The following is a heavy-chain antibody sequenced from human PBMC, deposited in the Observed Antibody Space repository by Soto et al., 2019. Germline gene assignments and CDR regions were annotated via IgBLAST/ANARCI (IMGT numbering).Heavy chain of an antibody. V-gene: IGHV3-48*01. CDR2: ISSSSSTI. CDR1: GFTFSSYS. Sequence: GGSLRLSCAASGFTFSSYSMNWVRQAPGKGLEWVSYISSSSSTIYYADSVKGRFTISRDNAKNSLYLQMNSLRAEDTAVYYCARFFGFPQIYTAYPPYYFDYWGQGTLVTVSS. D-gene: IGHD3-10*01. CDR3: ARFFGFPQIYTAYPPYYFDY. J-gene: IGHJ4*02.